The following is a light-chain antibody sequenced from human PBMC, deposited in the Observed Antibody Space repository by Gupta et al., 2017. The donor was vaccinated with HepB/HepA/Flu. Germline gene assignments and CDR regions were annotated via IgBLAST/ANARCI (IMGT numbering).Light chain of an antibody. V-gene: IGKV2-28*01. J-gene: IGKJ4*01. CDR3: RQAIKAPFT. CDR2: LGS. CDR1: QNLLYTNGNNY. Sequence: DIVLTQSPLSLPVTPGEPASMSCRSSQNLLYTNGNNYVDWYLQKPGQSPQLLIYLGSTRASGVPDRISGSGSGTDFTLNISRVEAEDVGVYYCRQAIKAPFTFGRGTKVDIK.